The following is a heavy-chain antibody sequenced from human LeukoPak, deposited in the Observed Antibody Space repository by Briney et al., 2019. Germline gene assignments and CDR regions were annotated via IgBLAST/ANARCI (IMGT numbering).Heavy chain of an antibody. D-gene: IGHD6-19*01. CDR3: ASLEYSSGWTDY. V-gene: IGHV4-39*01. Sequence: SETLSLTCTVSGGSISSSSYFWGWIRQPPGKGLEWIGSIYYSGSTYYNPSLKSRVTISVDTSKNQFSLKLSSVTAADTAVYHCASLEYSSGWTDYWGQGTLVTVSS. CDR2: IYYSGST. CDR1: GGSISSSSYF. J-gene: IGHJ4*02.